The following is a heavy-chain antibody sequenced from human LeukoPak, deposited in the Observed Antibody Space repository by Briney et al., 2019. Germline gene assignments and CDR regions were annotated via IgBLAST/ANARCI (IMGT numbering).Heavy chain of an antibody. CDR3: AGGYSSGWTPIDP. CDR2: VYHTGSP. J-gene: IGHJ5*02. D-gene: IGHD6-19*01. CDR1: GYSISNDYY. Sequence: SETLSLTCIVSGYSISNDYYWGWVRQPPGKGLEWIGSVYHTGSPYYNPSLKSRVTISVDTSKNHLSLRLRSVTAADTAVYYCAGGYSSGWTPIDPWGQGTLVTVSS. V-gene: IGHV4-38-2*02.